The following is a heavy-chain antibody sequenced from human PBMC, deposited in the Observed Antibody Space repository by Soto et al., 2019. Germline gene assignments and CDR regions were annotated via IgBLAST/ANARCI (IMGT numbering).Heavy chain of an antibody. J-gene: IGHJ4*02. CDR1: GYTFPSYG. CDR3: AREYYYVSGPTY. CDR2: ISAYNGNT. Sequence: QVQLVQSGAEVKKPGASVKVSCKASGYTFPSYGITWVRQAPGQGLEWMGWISAYNGNTNYAQKLQGRVTMPTDTSTSTAVMELRSLRSDDTAVYYCAREYYYVSGPTYWGQGTLVTVSS. D-gene: IGHD3-10*01. V-gene: IGHV1-18*01.